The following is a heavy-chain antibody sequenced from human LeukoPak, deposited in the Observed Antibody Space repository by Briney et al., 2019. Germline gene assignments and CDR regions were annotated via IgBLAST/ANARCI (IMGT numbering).Heavy chain of an antibody. D-gene: IGHD6-13*01. J-gene: IGHJ6*02. CDR3: ARFDSSWSLIRNYYYYGMDV. V-gene: IGHV3-33*01. CDR1: GFTFSSYG. CDR2: IWYDGSNK. Sequence: GRSLRLSCAASGFTFSSYGMHCVRQAPGKGLEWVAVIWYDGSNKYYADSVKGRFTISRDNSKNTLHLQMNSLRAEDTAVYYCARFDSSWSLIRNYYYYGMDVWGQGTTVTVSS.